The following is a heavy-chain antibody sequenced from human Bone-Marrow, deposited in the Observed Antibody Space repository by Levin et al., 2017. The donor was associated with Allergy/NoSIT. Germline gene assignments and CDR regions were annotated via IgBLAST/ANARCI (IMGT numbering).Heavy chain of an antibody. J-gene: IGHJ4*02. D-gene: IGHD6-19*01. CDR1: GGSVRSVSYY. Sequence: SQTLSLPCTVSGGSVRSVSYYWNWIRQPPGKGLEWIGYIYSTGSTNYNPSLESRVTISVDTSKNQFSLKLSSVTAADTAVYYCASLPRYSSDWQALDYWGQGTLVTVSS. V-gene: IGHV4-61*01. CDR2: IYSTGST. CDR3: ASLPRYSSDWQALDY.